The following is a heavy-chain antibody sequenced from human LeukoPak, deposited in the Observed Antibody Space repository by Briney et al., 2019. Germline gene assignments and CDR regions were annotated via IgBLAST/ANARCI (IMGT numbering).Heavy chain of an antibody. CDR3: ERRKYYFDY. CDR1: GDSISSYF. J-gene: IGHJ4*02. Sequence: PAGTLCLTCTVSGDSISSYFSSWIRQSPGKGLEWIGSMYYPGNTNHNPTLKTRLTISLDTSKNQFSLKQSSVTAADTAVYYCERRKYYFDYWGQGTLVSVS. V-gene: IGHV4-59*01. CDR2: MYYPGNT.